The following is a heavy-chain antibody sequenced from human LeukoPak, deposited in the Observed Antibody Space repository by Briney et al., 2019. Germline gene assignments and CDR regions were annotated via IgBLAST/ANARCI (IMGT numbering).Heavy chain of an antibody. D-gene: IGHD1-26*01. V-gene: IGHV4-4*07. CDR2: IYSSGTT. Sequence: SETLSLTCTVSGDSVSSYYWTWIRQPAGKGLEWIGRIYSSGTTHYNPSLKSRVTMSVDTSKNQFTLKLSSVTAVDTAVYYCAREGSSRPFDYWGQGTLVTVSS. CDR3: AREGSSRPFDY. J-gene: IGHJ4*02. CDR1: GDSVSSYY.